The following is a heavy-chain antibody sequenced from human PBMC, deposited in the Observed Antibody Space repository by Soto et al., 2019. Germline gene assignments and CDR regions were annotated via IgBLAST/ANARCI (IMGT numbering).Heavy chain of an antibody. CDR3: AKGDIVATIGSLDY. J-gene: IGHJ4*02. V-gene: IGHV3-23*01. D-gene: IGHD5-12*01. Sequence: GGSLRLSCAASGFTFSSYAMSWVRQAPGKGLEWVSAISGSGGSTYYADSVKGRFTISRDNSKNTLYLQMNSLRAEDTAVYYCAKGDIVATIGSLDYWGQGTLVTVSS. CDR1: GFTFSSYA. CDR2: ISGSGGST.